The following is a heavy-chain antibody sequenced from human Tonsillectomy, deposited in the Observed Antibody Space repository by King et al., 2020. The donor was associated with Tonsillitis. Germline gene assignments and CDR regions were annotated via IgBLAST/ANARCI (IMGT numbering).Heavy chain of an antibody. V-gene: IGHV3-30*04. CDR1: GFTFSSYA. D-gene: IGHD3-3*01. Sequence: VQLVESGGGVVQPGRSLRLSCAASGFTFSSYAMHWVRQAPGKGLEWVAVILYDGSVKYYADSVKGRFTISRDNSKNTVYLQMDSLRAEDTAVYYCARVQILEGGGEGWISYYFDYWGQGTLVTVSS. J-gene: IGHJ4*02. CDR2: ILYDGSVK. CDR3: ARVQILEGGGEGWISYYFDY.